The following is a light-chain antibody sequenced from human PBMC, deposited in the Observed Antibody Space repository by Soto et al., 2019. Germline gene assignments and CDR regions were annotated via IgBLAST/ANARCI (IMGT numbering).Light chain of an antibody. CDR3: QQSYSTPWT. Sequence: DIQMTQSPSSLSASVGDRVTITCRASQSISTYLNWYQHKPGKAPKFLIYGASSLQSGVPSRFSGSGSGTYFTLTISSLQPEDFATYYCQQSYSTPWTFGQGTKVEIK. CDR1: QSISTY. CDR2: GAS. V-gene: IGKV1-39*01. J-gene: IGKJ1*01.